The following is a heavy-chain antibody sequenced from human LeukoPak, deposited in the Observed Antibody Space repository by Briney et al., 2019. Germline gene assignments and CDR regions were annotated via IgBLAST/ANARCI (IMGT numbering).Heavy chain of an antibody. D-gene: IGHD6-19*01. Sequence: SETLSLTCTVPGGSISSYYWSWIRQPPGKGLEWIGYIYYSGSTNYNPSLKSRVTISVDTSKNQFSLKLSSVTAADTAVYYCARGSGWYYYWGQGNLVTVSS. CDR1: GGSISSYY. J-gene: IGHJ4*02. CDR2: IYYSGST. V-gene: IGHV4-59*08. CDR3: ARGSGWYYY.